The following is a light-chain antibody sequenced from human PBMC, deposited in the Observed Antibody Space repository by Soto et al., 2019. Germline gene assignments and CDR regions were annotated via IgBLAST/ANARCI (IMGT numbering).Light chain of an antibody. V-gene: IGKV1-39*01. J-gene: IGKJ2*01. CDR2: SVS. Sequence: DIQMTQSPSSLSASVGDRVTITCRASQDISIFLTWYQQKPGKAPKLLFYSVSRLQSGVPSRFSGSGAGTDFTLTISSLQPEDFATYYCQQTHSSPYTFGQGTKLEIK. CDR1: QDISIF. CDR3: QQTHSSPYT.